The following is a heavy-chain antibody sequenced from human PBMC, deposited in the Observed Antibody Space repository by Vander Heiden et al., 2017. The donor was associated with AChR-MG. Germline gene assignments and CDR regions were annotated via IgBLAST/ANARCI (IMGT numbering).Heavy chain of an antibody. J-gene: IGHJ4*02. Sequence: QVQLQQWGAGLLKPSETLSLTCAVSGRSLSGDYGTGSRQPPGKGLEWIGKITHSGSTNYNPSLKSRVTISVDTSKNQFSLKLSSVTAADTAVYYCARGRRWLQRSFDYWGQGTLVTVSS. V-gene: IGHV4-34*01. CDR3: ARGRRWLQRSFDY. CDR1: GRSLSGDY. D-gene: IGHD5-18*01. CDR2: ITHSGST.